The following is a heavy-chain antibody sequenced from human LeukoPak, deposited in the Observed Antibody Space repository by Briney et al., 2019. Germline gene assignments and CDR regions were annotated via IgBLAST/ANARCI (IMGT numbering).Heavy chain of an antibody. CDR2: IHTSGST. CDR1: GGSISNYH. J-gene: IGHJ4*02. Sequence: TSETLSLTCTVSGGSISNYHWSWIRQPAGKGLEWIGQIHTSGSTNYNPPLKSRVTMSIDTPENQLSLTIRSVTAADTAVYYCARRDISSGWSFDSWGEGTLVTVSS. V-gene: IGHV4-4*07. D-gene: IGHD6-19*01. CDR3: ARRDISSGWSFDS.